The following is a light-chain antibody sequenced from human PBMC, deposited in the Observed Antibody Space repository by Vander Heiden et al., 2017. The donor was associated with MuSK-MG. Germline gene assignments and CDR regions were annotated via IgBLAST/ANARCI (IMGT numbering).Light chain of an antibody. CDR1: QTVGRNC. J-gene: IGKJ4*01. V-gene: IGKV3-20*01. CDR2: SIS. Sequence: VLTQSPATLSLSPGETAAPSCRASQTVGRNCLAWYQQKPGQAPRLLIHSISTRATGIPDRFTDSGSGTDFTLSISRLEPEDFAVYYCQQYDSSPRTFGGGTKVETK. CDR3: QQYDSSPRT.